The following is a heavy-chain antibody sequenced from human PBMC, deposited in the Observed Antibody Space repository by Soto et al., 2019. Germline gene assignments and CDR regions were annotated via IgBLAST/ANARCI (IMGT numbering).Heavy chain of an antibody. CDR2: IYYDGNT. Sequence: SETLSLTCAVSGGSITSSSHYWGWIRQPPGKGLECIANIYYDGNTYYNPSLKSRVTISRDNAKNSLYLQLDSLRAEDTALYYCVRSGDYRSGSYWYFFDYWGQGTQVTVSS. D-gene: IGHD3-10*01. CDR1: GGSITSSSHY. V-gene: IGHV4-39*02. CDR3: VRSGDYRSGSYWYFFDY. J-gene: IGHJ4*02.